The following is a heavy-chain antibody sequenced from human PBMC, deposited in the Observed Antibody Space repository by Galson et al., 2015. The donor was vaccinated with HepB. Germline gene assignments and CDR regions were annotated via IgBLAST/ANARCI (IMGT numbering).Heavy chain of an antibody. CDR3: ARGGYGDQGGYYYYYMDV. J-gene: IGHJ6*03. CDR2: INPNSGGT. CDR1: GYTFTGYY. D-gene: IGHD4-17*01. Sequence: SVKVSCKASGYTFTGYYMHWVRQAPGQGLEWMGWINPNSGGTNYAQKFQGRVTMTRDTSISTAYMELSRLRSDDTAVYYCARGGYGDQGGYYYYYMDVWGKGTTVTVSS. V-gene: IGHV1-2*02.